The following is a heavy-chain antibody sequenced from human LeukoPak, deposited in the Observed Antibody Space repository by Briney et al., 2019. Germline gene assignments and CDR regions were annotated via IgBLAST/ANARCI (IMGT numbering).Heavy chain of an antibody. CDR1: GFTFSAYA. CDR3: AKGLRYYYDSSGYYYFDY. V-gene: IGHV3-23*01. Sequence: PGGSLRLSCAASGFTFSAYAMSWVRQAPGKGLEWVSGISGSGGSTYYADSVKGRLTISRDNSKNTLYLQMNSLRAEDTAVYYCAKGLRYYYDSSGYYYFDYWGQGTLVTVSS. CDR2: ISGSGGST. D-gene: IGHD3-22*01. J-gene: IGHJ4*02.